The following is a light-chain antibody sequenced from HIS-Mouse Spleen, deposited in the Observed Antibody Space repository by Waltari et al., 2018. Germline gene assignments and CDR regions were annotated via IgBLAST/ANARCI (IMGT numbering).Light chain of an antibody. CDR1: QSVSSY. CDR2: DAS. CDR3: QQRSNWPT. J-gene: IGKJ4*01. Sequence: EIVLTQSPATLSLSPGERATLSCRACQSVSSYLAWYQQKPGQAPRLLIYDASNRATGIPARFSGSGSGTDFTLTISSLEPEDFAVYYCQQRSNWPTFGGGTKVEIK. V-gene: IGKV3-11*01.